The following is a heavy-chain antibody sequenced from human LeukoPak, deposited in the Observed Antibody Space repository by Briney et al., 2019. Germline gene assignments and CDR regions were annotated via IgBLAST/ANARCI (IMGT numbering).Heavy chain of an antibody. CDR3: ARAETLRGYCSGGSCHFDY. V-gene: IGHV1-2*02. Sequence: GASVKVSCKASGYTFTGYYMHWVRQAPGQGLEWMGWINPNSGGTNYAQKFQGRVTMTRDTSISTAYMELSRLRSDDTAVYYCARAETLRGYCSGGSCHFDYWGQGTLVTVSS. CDR2: INPNSGGT. CDR1: GYTFTGYY. D-gene: IGHD2-15*01. J-gene: IGHJ4*02.